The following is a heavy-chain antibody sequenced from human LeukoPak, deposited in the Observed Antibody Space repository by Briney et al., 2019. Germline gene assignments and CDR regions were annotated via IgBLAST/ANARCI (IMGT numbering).Heavy chain of an antibody. CDR1: GFTFTSYA. D-gene: IGHD2/OR15-2a*01. V-gene: IGHV3-23*01. CDR3: AKYQRVLWSPHED. J-gene: IGHJ4*02. CDR2: LSANGDTA. Sequence: QAGGSLRLSCAASGFTFTSYAMSWVRQAPGKGLEWVSSLSANGDTAYSADDVKGRFKFSRDNSKNTLYLQMNNLRAEDTAVYYCAKYQRVLWSPHEDWGQGTLVTVSS.